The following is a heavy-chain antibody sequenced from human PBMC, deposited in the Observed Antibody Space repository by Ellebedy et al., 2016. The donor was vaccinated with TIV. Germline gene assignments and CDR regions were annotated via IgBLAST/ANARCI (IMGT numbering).Heavy chain of an antibody. V-gene: IGHV4-30-2*01. Sequence: SETLSLTXTVSGGSMNSGGYSWSWIRQPPGKGLEWIGYIYPGGSTNYNPSLESRVTISIDRSKNQFSLRLSSVTAADTSVYYCARYGFGSGFFDHWGQGTLVTVSS. D-gene: IGHD3-10*01. CDR2: IYPGGST. J-gene: IGHJ4*02. CDR1: GGSMNSGGYS. CDR3: ARYGFGSGFFDH.